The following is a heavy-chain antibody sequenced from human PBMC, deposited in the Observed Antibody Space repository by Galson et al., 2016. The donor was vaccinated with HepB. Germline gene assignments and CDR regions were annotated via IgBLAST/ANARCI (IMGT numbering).Heavy chain of an antibody. CDR2: ISAYNGDT. CDR1: GYTFTDYG. V-gene: IGHV1-18*01. Sequence: ASGYTFTDYGFSWVRQAPGQGLEWMGWISAYNGDTNYAQKFQGRVTMTTDTSTTTAYMELGSLRSDDTAVYYCARDVPTITTGGPDYWGQGTLVTVSS. D-gene: IGHD3-22*01. J-gene: IGHJ4*02. CDR3: ARDVPTITTGGPDY.